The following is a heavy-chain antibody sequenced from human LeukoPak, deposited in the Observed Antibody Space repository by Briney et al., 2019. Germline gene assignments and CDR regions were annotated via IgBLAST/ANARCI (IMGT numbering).Heavy chain of an antibody. CDR2: IYYSGST. CDR1: GGSISSGGYY. J-gene: IGHJ5*02. CDR3: ARVYYYDSSGYYWFDP. Sequence: SQTLSLTCTVSGGSISSGGYYWSWIRQHPGKGLEWIGYIYYSGSTNYSPSLKSRVTMSVDTSKNQFSLRLNSVTAADTAVYYCARVYYYDSSGYYWFDPWGQGALVTVSS. D-gene: IGHD3-22*01. V-gene: IGHV4-31*03.